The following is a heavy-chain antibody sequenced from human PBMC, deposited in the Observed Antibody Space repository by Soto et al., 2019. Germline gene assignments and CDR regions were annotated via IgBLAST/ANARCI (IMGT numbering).Heavy chain of an antibody. V-gene: IGHV4-61*01. CDR2: IYYSGST. CDR1: GGSISSSSYY. Sequence: SETLSLTCTVSGGSISSSSYYWSWIRQPPGKGLEWIGYIYYSGSTYYNPSLKSQVTISVDTSKNQFSLKLSSVTAADTAVYYCARGPQVAGFHYWGQGTLVTVSS. CDR3: ARGPQVAGFHY. D-gene: IGHD6-19*01. J-gene: IGHJ4*02.